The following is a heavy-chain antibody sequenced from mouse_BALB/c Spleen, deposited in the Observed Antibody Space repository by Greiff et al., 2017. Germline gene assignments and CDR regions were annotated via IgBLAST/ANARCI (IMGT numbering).Heavy chain of an antibody. J-gene: IGHJ3*01. D-gene: IGHD4-1*01. V-gene: IGHV1-54*03. Sequence: QVQLQQSGAELVRPGTSVKVSCKASGFAFTNYLIEWVKQRPGQGLEWIGVINPGSGGTNYNEKFKGKATLTADKSSSTAYMQLSSLTSDDSAVYFCARWEIEAAFAYWGQGTLVTVSA. CDR3: ARWEIEAAFAY. CDR1: GFAFTNYL. CDR2: INPGSGGT.